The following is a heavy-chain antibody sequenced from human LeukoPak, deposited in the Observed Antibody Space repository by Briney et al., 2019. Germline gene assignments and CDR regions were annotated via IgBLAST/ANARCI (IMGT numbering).Heavy chain of an antibody. CDR3: AKSTTNYYDSSGPDY. CDR2: ISGSGGST. V-gene: IGHV3-23*01. J-gene: IGHJ4*02. CDR1: GFTFSSYA. D-gene: IGHD3-22*01. Sequence: GGSLRLSCAASGFTFSSYAMSWVRQAPGKGLEWVSAISGSGGSTYYADSVKGRFTISRDNSKNTLYLQMNSLRAEDMAVYYCAKSTTNYYDSSGPDYWGQGTLVTVSS.